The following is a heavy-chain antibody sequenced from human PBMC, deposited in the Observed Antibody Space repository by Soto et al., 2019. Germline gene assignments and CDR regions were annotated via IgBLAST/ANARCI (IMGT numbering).Heavy chain of an antibody. CDR3: ARRALPQCINGVCYKDGFWDY. CDR1: GGSVSSGGYY. Sequence: SETLSLTCTVSGGSVSSGGYYWSWIRQHPGTGLEWIGYIYYSGTTYFNPSLKSRASISLDTSKNEFSLKLTSVTAADAAVYYCARRALPQCINGVCYKDGFWDYWGQGALVTVSS. D-gene: IGHD2-8*01. CDR2: IYYSGTT. J-gene: IGHJ4*02. V-gene: IGHV4-31*03.